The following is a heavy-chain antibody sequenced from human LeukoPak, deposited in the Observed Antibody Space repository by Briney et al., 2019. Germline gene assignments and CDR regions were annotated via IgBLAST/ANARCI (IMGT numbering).Heavy chain of an antibody. V-gene: IGHV3-53*01. D-gene: IGHD3-22*01. CDR1: GFNVSRNY. Sequence: RPGGSLRLSCAASGFNVSRNYMSWVRQAPGKGLEWVSVMYSGGSTYYADSVKGRFTISRDNAKNSLYLQMNSLRAEDTALYYCARYYYDSSGYSTDWYFDLWGRGTLVTVSS. CDR2: MYSGGST. CDR3: ARYYYDSSGYSTDWYFDL. J-gene: IGHJ2*01.